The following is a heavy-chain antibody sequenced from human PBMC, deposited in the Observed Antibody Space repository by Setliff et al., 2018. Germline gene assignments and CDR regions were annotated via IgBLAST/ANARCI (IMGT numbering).Heavy chain of an antibody. V-gene: IGHV1-18*01. CDR3: ARAYYYGSGSYYNGYDAFDI. CDR2: ISAYNGNT. Sequence: ASVKVSCKASGYTFTSYGISWVRQAPGQGLEWMGWISAYNGNTNYAQKLQGRVTMTTDTSTSTAYMELGSLRSDDTAVYYCARAYYYGSGSYYNGYDAFDIWGQGTMVTVSS. J-gene: IGHJ3*02. D-gene: IGHD3-10*01. CDR1: GYTFTSYG.